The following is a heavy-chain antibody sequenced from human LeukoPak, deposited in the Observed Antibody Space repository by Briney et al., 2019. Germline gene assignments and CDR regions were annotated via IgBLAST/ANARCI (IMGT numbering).Heavy chain of an antibody. V-gene: IGHV4-30-4*08. CDR1: GGSISSGDYY. Sequence: SETLSLTCTVSGGSISSGDYYWSWIRQPPGKGLEWIGYIYYSGSTYYNPSLKSRVTISVDTSKNQFSLKLSSVTAADTAVYYCARALKRVDAFGIWGQGTMVTVSS. CDR2: IYYSGST. CDR3: ARALKRVDAFGI. D-gene: IGHD5/OR15-5a*01. J-gene: IGHJ3*02.